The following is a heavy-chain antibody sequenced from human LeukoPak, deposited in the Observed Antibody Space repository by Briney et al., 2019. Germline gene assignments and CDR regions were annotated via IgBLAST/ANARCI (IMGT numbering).Heavy chain of an antibody. Sequence: GSLRLSCAASGFTFSSYSVNWVRQAPGKGLEWVSSISSSSSYIYYADSVKGRFTISRDNAKNSLYLQMNSLRAEDTAVYYCARARIAVAGTIGYWGQGTLVTVSS. CDR3: ARARIAVAGTIGY. V-gene: IGHV3-21*01. D-gene: IGHD6-19*01. J-gene: IGHJ4*02. CDR2: ISSSSSYI. CDR1: GFTFSSYS.